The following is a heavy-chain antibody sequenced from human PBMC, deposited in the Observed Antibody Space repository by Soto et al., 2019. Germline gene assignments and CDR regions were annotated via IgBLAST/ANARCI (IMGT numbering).Heavy chain of an antibody. CDR3: ARHCDYDILTGSLPHDAYDI. D-gene: IGHD3-9*01. CDR1: GYSFTSYW. V-gene: IGHV5-51*01. CDR2: IYPGDSDT. J-gene: IGHJ3*02. Sequence: GESLKISCKGSGYSFTSYWIGWVRQMPGKGLEWMGIIYPGDSDTRYSPSFQGQVTISADKSISTAYLQWSSLKASDTAMYYCARHCDYDILTGSLPHDAYDIWGQGTMVTVSS.